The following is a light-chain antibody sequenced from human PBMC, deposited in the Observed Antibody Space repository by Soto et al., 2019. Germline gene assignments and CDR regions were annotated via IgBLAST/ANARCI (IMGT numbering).Light chain of an antibody. CDR3: QTWGTGTHVV. CDR1: SGHSNFA. Sequence: QPLLTQSPSASASLGASVKLTCTLSSGHSNFAIAWHQQQPDRGPRYLMKVNTDGSHDKGDGIPDRFSGSTSGAERYLTISSLQSEDEADYYCQTWGTGTHVVFGGGTKLTVL. V-gene: IGLV4-69*01. J-gene: IGLJ2*01. CDR2: VNTDGSH.